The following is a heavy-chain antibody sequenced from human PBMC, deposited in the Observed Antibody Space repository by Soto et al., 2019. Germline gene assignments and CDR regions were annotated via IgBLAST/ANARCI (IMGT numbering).Heavy chain of an antibody. CDR3: AKQKSRLDTLDY. V-gene: IGHV3-23*01. CDR2: ISGSGCST. D-gene: IGHD3-3*01. CDR1: GFTFSSYA. Sequence: PGGSLRLSCAASGFTFSSYAISWVRQAPGKGLEWVSAISGSGCSTYYAYSVKGRFTISRDNSKNTLYLQMNSLRAEDTAVYYCAKQKSRLDTLDYWGQGTLVTVSS. J-gene: IGHJ4*02.